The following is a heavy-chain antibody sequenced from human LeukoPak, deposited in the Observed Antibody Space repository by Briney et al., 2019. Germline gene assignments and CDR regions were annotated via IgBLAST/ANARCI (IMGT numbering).Heavy chain of an antibody. V-gene: IGHV5-51*01. Sequence: GESLKISCKGSGYSFTRDWIAWVRPMPGKGLEWMGLIYPGDSETKYTPSFEGQVTISADTSINTAYLEWSSLKTSDTAMYYCARGSFTYGPGGDWGQGTLVTVSS. CDR1: GYSFTRDW. CDR3: ARGSFTYGPGGD. J-gene: IGHJ1*01. CDR2: IYPGDSET. D-gene: IGHD3-16*01.